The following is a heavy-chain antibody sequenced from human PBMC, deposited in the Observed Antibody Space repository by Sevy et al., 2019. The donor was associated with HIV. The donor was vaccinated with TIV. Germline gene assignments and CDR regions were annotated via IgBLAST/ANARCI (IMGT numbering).Heavy chain of an antibody. CDR3: ARDSSSWYYGMDV. Sequence: GGSLRLSCAASGFTFSSAWMSWVRQAPGKGLEWVANIKQDGSEKYYVDSVKGRFTISRDNAKNSLYLQMNSLRAEDTAVYYCARDSSSWYYGMDVWGQGTTVTVSS. CDR2: IKQDGSEK. CDR1: GFTFSSAW. J-gene: IGHJ6*02. D-gene: IGHD6-13*01. V-gene: IGHV3-7*01.